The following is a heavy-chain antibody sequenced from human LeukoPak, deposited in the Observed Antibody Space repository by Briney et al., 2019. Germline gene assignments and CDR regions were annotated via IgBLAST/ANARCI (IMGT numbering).Heavy chain of an antibody. CDR1: GFTFSTYW. J-gene: IGHJ3*02. CDR3: AREGGTMIVVGDAFDI. D-gene: IGHD3-22*01. V-gene: IGHV3-74*01. CDR2: INSDGSSI. Sequence: GGSLRPSCAASGFTFSTYWMYWGRQAPGKGLVWVSRINSDGSSISNADCVKGRFTISRDNAKNTHYLQMNSLRAEDAAMYYCAREGGTMIVVGDAFDIWGQGTMVTVSS.